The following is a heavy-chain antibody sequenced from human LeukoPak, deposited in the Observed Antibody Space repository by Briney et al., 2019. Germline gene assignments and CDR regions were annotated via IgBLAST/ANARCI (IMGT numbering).Heavy chain of an antibody. D-gene: IGHD3-22*01. V-gene: IGHV3-30*18. CDR1: GFTFSSYG. CDR2: ISYDGSNK. J-gene: IGHJ4*02. CDR3: AKDRYDSSGYPPFFDY. Sequence: GGSLRLSYAASGFTFSSYGMHWVRQAPGKGLEWVAVISYDGSNKYYADSVKGRFTISRDNSKNTLYLQMNSLRAEDTAVYYCAKDRYDSSGYPPFFDYWGQGTLVTVSS.